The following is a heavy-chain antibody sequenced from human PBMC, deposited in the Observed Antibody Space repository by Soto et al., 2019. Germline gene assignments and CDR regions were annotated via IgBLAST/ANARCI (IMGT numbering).Heavy chain of an antibody. CDR3: ARNLASADV. J-gene: IGHJ4*02. CDR2: INPTGGST. Sequence: QVQLVQSGAEVKEPGASVKVSCKASGYTFTSFYIHWVRQAPGQELEWMAIINPTGGSTNYAQRLRGRVTLTMDTSTSTVYMELSGLRSEDTALYYCARNLASADVWGQGTLVTVSS. D-gene: IGHD6-13*01. CDR1: GYTFTSFY. V-gene: IGHV1-46*01.